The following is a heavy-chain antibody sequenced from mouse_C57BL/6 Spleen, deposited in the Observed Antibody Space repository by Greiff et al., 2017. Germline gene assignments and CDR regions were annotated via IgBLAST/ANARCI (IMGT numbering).Heavy chain of an antibody. V-gene: IGHV5-6*01. Sequence: EVKLMESGGDLVKPGGSLKLSCAASGFTFSSYGMSWVRQTPDKRLEWVATISSGGSYTYYPDSVKGRFTITRDNAKNTLYLQMSSLKSEDTAMYYCARQGDYDDDPYYFDYWGQGTTLTVSS. CDR3: ARQGDYDDDPYYFDY. D-gene: IGHD2-4*01. J-gene: IGHJ2*01. CDR1: GFTFSSYG. CDR2: ISSGGSYT.